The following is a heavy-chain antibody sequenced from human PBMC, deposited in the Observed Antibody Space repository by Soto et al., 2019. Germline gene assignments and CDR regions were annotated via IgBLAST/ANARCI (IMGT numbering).Heavy chain of an antibody. D-gene: IGHD3-3*01. Sequence: QLHLVQSGAVVKKPGASVTVSCSASGYPVTAYYMHWVRQAPGRGLEWMGGINPATGAANYTQTCQGRVTMTKDTSTSTVFMELSGRTSEDTAVFYWARGGGVGVAGSAAFDMWGQGTLVTVSS. CDR1: GYPVTAYY. J-gene: IGHJ3*02. CDR2: INPATGAA. CDR3: ARGGGVGVAGSAAFDM. V-gene: IGHV1-2*02.